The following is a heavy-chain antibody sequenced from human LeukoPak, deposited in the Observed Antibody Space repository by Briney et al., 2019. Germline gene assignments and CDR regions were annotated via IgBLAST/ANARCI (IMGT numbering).Heavy chain of an antibody. D-gene: IGHD1-26*01. CDR2: IWYDGSNK. Sequence: GGSLRLSCAASGFTFSTYSMGWVRQAPGKGLEWVAVIWYDGSNKYYADSVKGRFTISRDNSKNTLYLQMNSLRAEDTAVYYCARDNVVEWEHNYYYGMDVWGQGTTVTVSS. J-gene: IGHJ6*02. CDR1: GFTFSTYS. V-gene: IGHV3-33*08. CDR3: ARDNVVEWEHNYYYGMDV.